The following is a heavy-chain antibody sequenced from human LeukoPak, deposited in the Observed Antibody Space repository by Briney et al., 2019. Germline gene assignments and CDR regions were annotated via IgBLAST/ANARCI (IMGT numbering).Heavy chain of an antibody. J-gene: IGHJ4*02. Sequence: GGSLRLSCAASGFTFSSYSMNWVRQAPGKGLEWVSSISSSSSYMYYADSVKGRFTISRDNAKNSLYLQMNSLRAEDTAVYYCAREPFDYDILTGYNYWGQGTLVTVSS. CDR3: AREPFDYDILTGYNY. D-gene: IGHD3-9*01. CDR1: GFTFSSYS. V-gene: IGHV3-21*01. CDR2: ISSSSSYM.